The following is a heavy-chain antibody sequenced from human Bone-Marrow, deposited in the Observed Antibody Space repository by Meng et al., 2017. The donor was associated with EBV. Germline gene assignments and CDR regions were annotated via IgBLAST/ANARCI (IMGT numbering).Heavy chain of an antibody. V-gene: IGHV3-30*18. D-gene: IGHD6-13*01. Sequence: QVQLVESGXGVVQPGRSLRLSCAASGFTFSSYGMHWVRQAPGKGLEWVAVISYDGSNKYYADSVKGRFTISRDNSKNTLYLQMNSLRAEDTAVYYCAKDSSWSFDYWGQGTLVTVSS. CDR3: AKDSSWSFDY. CDR2: ISYDGSNK. J-gene: IGHJ4*02. CDR1: GFTFSSYG.